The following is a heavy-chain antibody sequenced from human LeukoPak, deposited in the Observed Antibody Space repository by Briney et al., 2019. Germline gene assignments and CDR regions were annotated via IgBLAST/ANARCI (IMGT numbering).Heavy chain of an antibody. D-gene: IGHD1-26*01. V-gene: IGHV3-48*03. CDR2: ISRSAEII. Sequence: GGSLRLSCTVSGFTLSNYGMNWVRQAPGEGLEWISYISRSAEIIYYADSVKGRFTISRDNAKNSLYLQMNSLSAEDTAVYYCARDRPYSGSHGGDYWGQGTLVTVAS. J-gene: IGHJ4*02. CDR3: ARDRPYSGSHGGDY. CDR1: GFTLSNYG.